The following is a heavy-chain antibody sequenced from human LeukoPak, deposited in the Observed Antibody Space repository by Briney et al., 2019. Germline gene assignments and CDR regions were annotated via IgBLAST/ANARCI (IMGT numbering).Heavy chain of an antibody. V-gene: IGHV3-7*01. J-gene: IGHJ4*02. CDR2: IKQDGSEK. CDR1: GFTLSTFW. D-gene: IGHD4-17*01. CDR3: ARVGARQILEY. Sequence: PGGSLRLSCVASGFTLSTFWMTWVRQAPGKGLEWVANIKQDGSEKNYVDSVKGRFTISRDNAKNSLYMQMNSLRAEDTAVYYCARVGARQILEYWGQGTLVTVSS.